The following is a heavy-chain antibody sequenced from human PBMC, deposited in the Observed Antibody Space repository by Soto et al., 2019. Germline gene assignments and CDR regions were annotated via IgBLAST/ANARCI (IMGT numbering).Heavy chain of an antibody. CDR3: ARDGGPGIALSWLDY. V-gene: IGHV1-69*01. Sequence: QVQLVQSGAEVKKPGSSVKVSCKASGGIFSNYAISWVRQAPGQGLEWIGVIIPIFGIPKFAQKFQDRVTITADESTTTVYMELRSLRPDDTAVYYCARDGGPGIALSWLDYWGQGPMVTGSS. J-gene: IGHJ4*02. D-gene: IGHD6-13*01. CDR1: GGIFSNYA. CDR2: IIPIFGIP.